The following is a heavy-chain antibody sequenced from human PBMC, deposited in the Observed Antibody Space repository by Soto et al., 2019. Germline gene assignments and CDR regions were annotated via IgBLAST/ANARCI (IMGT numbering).Heavy chain of an antibody. V-gene: IGHV1-46*03. J-gene: IGHJ4*02. Sequence: ASVKVSCKASGYTFTSYYMHWVRQAPGQGLEWMGIINPSGGSTSYAQKFQGRVTMTRDTSTSTVYMELSSLRSEDTAVYYCARALRPQQQQTMTSFWGQGTLVTVSS. CDR3: ARALRPQQQQTMTSF. D-gene: IGHD6-13*01. CDR1: GYTFTSYY. CDR2: INPSGGST.